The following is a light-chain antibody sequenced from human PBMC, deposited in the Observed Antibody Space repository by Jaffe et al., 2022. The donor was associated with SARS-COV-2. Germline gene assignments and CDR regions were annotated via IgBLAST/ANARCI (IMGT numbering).Light chain of an antibody. J-gene: IGKJ4*01. Sequence: EIMLTQSPGTLSLSPGERGTLSCRASQSVSRFLAWYQQKPGQAPRLLIYGASSRTTGIPDRFSGSGSGTDFTLTISRLEPEDFAVYYCQQYGNSLPLTFGGGTKVEIK. CDR1: QSVSRF. CDR2: GAS. CDR3: QQYGNSLPLT. V-gene: IGKV3-20*01.